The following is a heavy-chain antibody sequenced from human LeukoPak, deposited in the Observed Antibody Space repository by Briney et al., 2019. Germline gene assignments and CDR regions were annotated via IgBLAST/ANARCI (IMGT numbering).Heavy chain of an antibody. D-gene: IGHD2-21*02. CDR1: GGTFSSYA. CDR2: IIPIFGTA. V-gene: IGHV1-69*05. Sequence: PVKVSCKASGGTFSSYAISWVRQAPGQGLEWMGGIIPIFGTANYAQKFQGRVTITTDESTSTAYMELSSLRSEDTAVYYCARARFCGGDCYAAADYWGQGTLVTVSS. CDR3: ARARFCGGDCYAAADY. J-gene: IGHJ4*02.